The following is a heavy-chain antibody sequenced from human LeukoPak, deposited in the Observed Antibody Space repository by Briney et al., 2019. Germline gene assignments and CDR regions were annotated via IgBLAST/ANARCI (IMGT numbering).Heavy chain of an antibody. CDR1: GYTSTSYG. Sequence: ASVKVSCKASGYTSTSYGISWVRQAPGQGLEWMGWISAYNGNTNYAQKLQGRVTMTTDTSTSTAYMELRSLRSDDTAVYYCAKEKQQLVPDYWGQGTLVTVSS. D-gene: IGHD6-13*01. CDR3: AKEKQQLVPDY. J-gene: IGHJ4*02. V-gene: IGHV1-18*01. CDR2: ISAYNGNT.